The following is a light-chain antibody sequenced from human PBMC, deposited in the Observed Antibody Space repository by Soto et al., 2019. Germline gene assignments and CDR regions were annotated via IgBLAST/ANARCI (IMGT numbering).Light chain of an antibody. CDR3: QQYGDLPLS. Sequence: EIVLTQSPGTLSLSPGERVTLSCRASQSLPTKALAWYQQKPGQTPRLLIYGASTRDIAIPDRFNGSGSGTDFTLAISRVEPEDFAVYYCQQYGDLPLSFGPGTKGDIK. CDR2: GAS. V-gene: IGKV3-20*01. J-gene: IGKJ3*01. CDR1: QSLPTKA.